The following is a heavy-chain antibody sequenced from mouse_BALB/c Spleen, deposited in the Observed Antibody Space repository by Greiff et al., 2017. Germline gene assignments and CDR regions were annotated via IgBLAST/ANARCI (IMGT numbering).Heavy chain of an antibody. V-gene: IGHV5-6*01. J-gene: IGHJ4*01. CDR1: GFTFSSYG. CDR3: ARHENVNYAMDY. CDR2: ISSGGSYT. Sequence: EVQLMESGGDLVKPGGSLKLSCAASGFTFSSYGMSWVRQTPDKRLEWVATISSGGSYTYYPDSVKGRFTISRDNTKNTLYLQMSSLTSEDTAMFYCARHENVNYAMDYWGQGTSVTVSS.